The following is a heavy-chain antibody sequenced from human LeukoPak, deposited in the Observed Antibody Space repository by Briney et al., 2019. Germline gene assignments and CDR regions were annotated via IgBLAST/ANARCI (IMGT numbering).Heavy chain of an antibody. CDR3: ARAVVGATSGEFDY. CDR1: GESFSGYY. V-gene: IGHV4-34*01. Sequence: KSSETLSLTCAVYGESFSGYYWSWLRQPPGKGLEWLGEINHSGSTNYNPSLKSRVTISVDTSKNQFSLKLSSVTAADTAVYYCARAVVGATSGEFDYWGQGTLVTVSS. J-gene: IGHJ4*02. CDR2: INHSGST. D-gene: IGHD1-26*01.